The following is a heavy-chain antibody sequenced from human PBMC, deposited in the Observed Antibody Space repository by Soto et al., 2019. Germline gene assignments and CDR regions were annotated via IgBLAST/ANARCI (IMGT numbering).Heavy chain of an antibody. J-gene: IGHJ3*02. CDR3: ARASSSRAFDI. CDR1: GGGFSIYA. V-gene: IGHV1-69*13. CDR2: IIPIFGTA. Sequence: SVNVYWKAAGGGFSIYAISWGRQAPGQGLEWMGGIIPIFGTANYAQKFQGRVTITADESTSTAYMELSSLRSEDTAVYYCARASSSRAFDIWGQGTMVTVSS.